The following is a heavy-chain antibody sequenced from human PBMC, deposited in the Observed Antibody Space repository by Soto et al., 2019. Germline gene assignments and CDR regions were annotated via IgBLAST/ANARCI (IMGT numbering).Heavy chain of an antibody. J-gene: IGHJ4*02. CDR3: AKNGDSSGYYFHY. V-gene: IGHV3-23*01. CDR1: GFTFSSYA. D-gene: IGHD3-22*01. Sequence: GGSLRLSCAASGFTFSSYAMSWVRQAPGKGLEWVSTISRSSGSTYYTDSVKGRFTVSRDNSKNTVYLQVNSLRAEDTAVYYCAKNGDSSGYYFHYWGQGTLVTVSS. CDR2: ISRSSGST.